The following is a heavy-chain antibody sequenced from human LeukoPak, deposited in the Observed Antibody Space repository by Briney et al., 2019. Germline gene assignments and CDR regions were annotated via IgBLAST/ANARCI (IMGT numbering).Heavy chain of an antibody. V-gene: IGHV3-23*01. CDR1: GFSFSSYA. CDR3: AKGKGPTANRYFDV. Sequence: GESLRLSCAASGFSFSSYAMSWVRQAPGKGLEWVSVIGGGPGNTYYTDSVKGRFTISRDNSKNTLYLHLNSLRAEDTAVYYCAKGKGPTANRYFDVWGRGTRVTVSS. J-gene: IGHJ2*01. CDR2: IGGGPGNT. D-gene: IGHD2-21*02.